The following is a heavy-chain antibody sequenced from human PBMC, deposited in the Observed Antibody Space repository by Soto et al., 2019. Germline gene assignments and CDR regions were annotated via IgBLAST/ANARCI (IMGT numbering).Heavy chain of an antibody. CDR2: ISYDGSNK. Sequence: PGGSLRLSCAASGFTFSSYAMHWVRQAPGEGLEWVAVISYDGSNKYYADSVKGRFTISRDNSKNTLYLQMNSLRAEDTAVYYCARDDSSGYYHTDNWFDPWGQGTLVTVSS. V-gene: IGHV3-30-3*01. D-gene: IGHD3-22*01. CDR3: ARDDSSGYYHTDNWFDP. J-gene: IGHJ5*02. CDR1: GFTFSSYA.